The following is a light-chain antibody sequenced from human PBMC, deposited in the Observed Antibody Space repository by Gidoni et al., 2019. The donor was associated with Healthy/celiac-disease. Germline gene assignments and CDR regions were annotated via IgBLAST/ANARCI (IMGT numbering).Light chain of an antibody. V-gene: IGKV3-15*01. CDR1: QSVSSN. Sequence: EIVMTQSPATLSVSPGERATLSCRASQSVSSNLAWYQQKPGQAPRLLIDGASTRATGSPARFSGSGSGTEFTLTISSLQSEDFAVYYCQQYNNWPPLTFGQGTKVEIK. J-gene: IGKJ1*01. CDR2: GAS. CDR3: QQYNNWPPLT.